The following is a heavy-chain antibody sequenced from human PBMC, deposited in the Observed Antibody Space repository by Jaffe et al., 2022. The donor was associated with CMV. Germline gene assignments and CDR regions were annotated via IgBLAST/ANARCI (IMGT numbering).Heavy chain of an antibody. Sequence: QLLLQESGPGLVKPSETLSLTCTSSGVSIRNTRYYWGWIRQPPGKGLEWIGSVYYSGTTYYTPSLKSRITISVDTSKNQVSLKLNSVTAADTAVYYCARPDSVGFYNAFDIWGQGTMVTVSS. J-gene: IGHJ3*02. CDR3: ARPDSVGFYNAFDI. D-gene: IGHD3-22*01. CDR2: VYYSGTT. V-gene: IGHV4-39*01. CDR1: GVSIRNTRYY.